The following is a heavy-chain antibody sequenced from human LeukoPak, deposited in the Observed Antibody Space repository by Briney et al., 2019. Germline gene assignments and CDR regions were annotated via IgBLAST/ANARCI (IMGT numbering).Heavy chain of an antibody. Sequence: PSETLSLTCTVSGGSISSGGYYWSWIRQHPGKGLEWIGYIYYSGSTYYNPSLKSRVTISVDTSKNQFSLKLSSVTAADTAVYYCARYCSSTSYYPSGYYYYGMDVWGKGTTVTVSS. CDR3: ARYCSSTSYYPSGYYYYGMDV. D-gene: IGHD2-2*01. V-gene: IGHV4-31*03. J-gene: IGHJ6*04. CDR1: GGSISSGGYY. CDR2: IYYSGST.